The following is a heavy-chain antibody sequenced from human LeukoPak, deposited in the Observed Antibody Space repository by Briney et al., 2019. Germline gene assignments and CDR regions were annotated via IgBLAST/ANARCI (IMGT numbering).Heavy chain of an antibody. CDR2: INAGNGNT. CDR3: AREGYSPRDGYNFNFDY. V-gene: IGHV1-3*03. J-gene: IGHJ4*02. Sequence: GASVKVSCKASGYTFTSYAMHWVRQAPGQRLEWMGWINAGNGNTKYSQEFQGRVTITRDTSASTAYMELSSLRSEDMAVYYCAREGYSPRDGYNFNFDYWGQGTLVTVSS. CDR1: GYTFTSYA. D-gene: IGHD5-24*01.